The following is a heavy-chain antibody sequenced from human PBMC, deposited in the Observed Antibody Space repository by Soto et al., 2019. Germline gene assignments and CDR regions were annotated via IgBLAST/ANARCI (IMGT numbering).Heavy chain of an antibody. CDR1: GGSISSGGYY. CDR3: ARDRRYYYDSSGYSHFDY. J-gene: IGHJ4*02. V-gene: IGHV4-31*03. CDR2: IYYSGST. D-gene: IGHD3-22*01. Sequence: SETLSLTCTVSGGSISSGGYYWSWIRQHPGKGLEWIGYIYYSGSTYYNPSLKSRVTISVDTSKNQFSLKLGSVTAADTAVYYCARDRRYYYDSSGYSHFDYWGQGTLVTVSS.